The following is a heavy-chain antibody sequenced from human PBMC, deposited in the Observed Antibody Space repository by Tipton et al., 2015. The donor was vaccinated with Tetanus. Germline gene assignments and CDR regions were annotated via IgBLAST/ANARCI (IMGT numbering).Heavy chain of an antibody. CDR1: GFTFDDYA. D-gene: IGHD2-2*01. CDR3: AKDIGDIVVVPTSPAFDI. CDR2: ISWNVGSI. V-gene: IGHV3-9*01. J-gene: IGHJ3*02. Sequence: SLRLSCAASGFTFDDYAMHWVRQAPGKGLEWVSGISWNVGSIGYADSVKGRFTISRDNAKNSLYLQMNSLRAEYTAFYYCAKDIGDIVVVPTSPAFDIWVQGTMVTVSS.